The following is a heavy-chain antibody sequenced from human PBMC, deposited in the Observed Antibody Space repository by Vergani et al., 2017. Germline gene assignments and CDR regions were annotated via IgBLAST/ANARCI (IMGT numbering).Heavy chain of an antibody. CDR2: INIGGRT. D-gene: IGHD4-17*01. CDR1: SFSVSSHY. J-gene: IGHJ3*02. CDR3: ARGMTTETTDLDGFDI. V-gene: IGHV3-66*02. Sequence: VQLMESGGGWAQPGGSLRLSCAASSFSVSSHYMTWVRQAPGEGLEWVSTINIGGRTSYADSVKGRLTLTRDDSKNTLHLQMNSLRPEDTAVYYCARGMTTETTDLDGFDIWGQGTMVSVSS.